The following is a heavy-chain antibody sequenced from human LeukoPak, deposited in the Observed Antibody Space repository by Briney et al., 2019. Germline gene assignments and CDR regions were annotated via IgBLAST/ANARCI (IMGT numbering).Heavy chain of an antibody. J-gene: IGHJ4*02. Sequence: SETLSLPCTVQGGSFSTYYWSWIRQPPGKGLEWIGHFYYSGSTSYSRSLKGRVTISVDKSRNQFSLQLTSVTAADTAVYFCARGQGGNYYLNYFDYWGQGALVTVSP. CDR3: ARGQGGNYYLNYFDY. CDR1: GGSFSTYY. CDR2: FYYSGST. D-gene: IGHD1-26*01. V-gene: IGHV4-59*01.